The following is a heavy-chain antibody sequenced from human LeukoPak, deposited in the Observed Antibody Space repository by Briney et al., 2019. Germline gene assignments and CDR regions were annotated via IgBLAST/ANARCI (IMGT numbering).Heavy chain of an antibody. J-gene: IGHJ6*03. CDR3: ARRYTTILTYYYYYYMDV. CDR1: GFTFSSYW. D-gene: IGHD5-12*01. Sequence: GGSLRLSCAASGFTFSSYWMSWVRQAPGKGLEWVANIKQDGSEKYYVDSVKGRFTTSRDNAKNSLYLEMNSLRAEDTAVYYCARRYTTILTYYYYYYMDVWGKGTTVTISS. V-gene: IGHV3-7*01. CDR2: IKQDGSEK.